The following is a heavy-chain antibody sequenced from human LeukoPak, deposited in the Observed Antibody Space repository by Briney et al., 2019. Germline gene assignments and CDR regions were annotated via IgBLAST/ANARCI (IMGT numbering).Heavy chain of an antibody. J-gene: IGHJ4*02. V-gene: IGHV3-48*04. CDR3: ARGPLLMVRGVTWYFDY. CDR2: ISSSSSTI. CDR1: GFTFSSYS. D-gene: IGHD3-10*01. Sequence: GGSLRLSCAASGFTFSSYSMNWVRQAPGKGLEWVSYISSSSSTIYYADSVKGRFTISRDNAKNSLYLQMNSLRAEDTAVYYCARGPLLMVRGVTWYFDYWGQGTLVTVSS.